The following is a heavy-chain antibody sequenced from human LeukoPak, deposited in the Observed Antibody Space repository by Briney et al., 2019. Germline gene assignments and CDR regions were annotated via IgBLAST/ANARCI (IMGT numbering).Heavy chain of an antibody. D-gene: IGHD2-2*01. CDR3: ASRYCSSTNCYAFDD. J-gene: IGHJ4*02. V-gene: IGHV3-21*01. CDR2: ISSSGSFI. Sequence: PGRSLRLSRAASLLVFSNYSMNWVRQAPARGLGWVSSISSSGSFIYSADSVKGRFTISRDNTKNSLYLQTNNLRAEATAVYYCASRYCSSTNCYAFDDWGQGTLVTVSS. CDR1: LLVFSNYS.